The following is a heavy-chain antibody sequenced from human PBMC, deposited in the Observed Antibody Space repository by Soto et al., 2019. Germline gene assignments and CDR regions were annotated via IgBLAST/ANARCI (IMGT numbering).Heavy chain of an antibody. V-gene: IGHV3-11*01. J-gene: IGHJ4*02. CDR3: ARLPPPSCSGGSCSPY. Sequence: GGSLRLSCVASGFIFSDYYMSWIRQTPGRGLEWASYISTNGRNIYYADSVKGRFTISRDNTKNSLYLQMNSLRAEDTAVYYCARLPPPSCSGGSCSPYWGQGTLVTVSS. CDR2: ISTNGRNI. CDR1: GFIFSDYY. D-gene: IGHD2-15*01.